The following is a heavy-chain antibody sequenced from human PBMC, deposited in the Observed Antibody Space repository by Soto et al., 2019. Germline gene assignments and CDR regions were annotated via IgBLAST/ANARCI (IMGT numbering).Heavy chain of an antibody. J-gene: IGHJ6*02. V-gene: IGHV1-2*02. D-gene: IGHD5-18*01. CDR3: ARDLREGFRIQLWSVYYYYYYGMDV. Sequence: GASVKVSCKASGYTFTDYYVHWVRQAPGQGLEWMGWINPNSGGTNYAQKFQGRVTMTRDTSISTAYMELSRLRSDDTAMYYCARDLREGFRIQLWSVYYYYYYGMDVWGQGTTVTVSS. CDR1: GYTFTDYY. CDR2: INPNSGGT.